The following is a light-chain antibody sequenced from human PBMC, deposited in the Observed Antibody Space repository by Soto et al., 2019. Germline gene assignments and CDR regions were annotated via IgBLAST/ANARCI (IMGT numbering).Light chain of an antibody. CDR1: SSDVGAYYS. J-gene: IGLJ1*01. CDR2: GVT. CDR3: SSYAGITPYV. Sequence: QSALTQPASVSGSPGQSITISCTGTSSDVGAYYSVSWYQHHPGKAPKLIIYGVTNRPSGVSNRFSGSKSGNTASLTISGLQAEDEADYYCSSYAGITPYVFGTGTKVTVL. V-gene: IGLV2-14*01.